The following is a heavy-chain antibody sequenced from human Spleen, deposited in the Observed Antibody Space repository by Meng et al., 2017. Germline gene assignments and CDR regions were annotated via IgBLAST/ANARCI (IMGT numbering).Heavy chain of an antibody. V-gene: IGHV4-4*02. CDR2: INHSGST. CDR1: GDSITNHNW. CDR3: ARGGLRVVDTAMVFDY. Sequence: QVQLRESGPALVKPSETLSLTCSVSGDSITNHNWWAWVRQPPGKGLEWIGEINHSGSTNYNPSLKSRVTISVDTSKNQFSLKLSSVTAADTAVYYCARGGLRVVDTAMVFDYWGQGTLVTVSS. D-gene: IGHD5-18*01. J-gene: IGHJ4*02.